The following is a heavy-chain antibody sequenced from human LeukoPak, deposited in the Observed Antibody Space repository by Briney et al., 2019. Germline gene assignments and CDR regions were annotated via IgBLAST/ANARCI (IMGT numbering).Heavy chain of an antibody. V-gene: IGHV1-3*01. CDR3: AREAAYSGWYDY. CDR2: INAGNGNT. D-gene: IGHD6-19*01. Sequence: GGSLRLSCAASGYTFTSYAMHWVRQAPGQRLEWMGWINAGNGNTKYSQKFQGRVTITRDTSASTAYMELSSLRSEDTAVYYCAREAAYSGWYDYWGQGTLVTVSS. J-gene: IGHJ4*02. CDR1: GYTFTSYA.